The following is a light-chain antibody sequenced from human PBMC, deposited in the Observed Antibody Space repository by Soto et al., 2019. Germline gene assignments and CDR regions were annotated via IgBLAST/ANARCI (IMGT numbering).Light chain of an antibody. CDR2: GAS. Sequence: EIVLTQSPDNLSVSLGQGATLSCRASQPISSNLAWYQQKPGQAPRLLIYGASTRATDIPGRFSGGGSGTEFTLTISSLQAEDFAIYYCQQYNTWPRTFGQGTKVDIK. CDR3: QQYNTWPRT. J-gene: IGKJ1*01. CDR1: QPISSN. V-gene: IGKV3-15*01.